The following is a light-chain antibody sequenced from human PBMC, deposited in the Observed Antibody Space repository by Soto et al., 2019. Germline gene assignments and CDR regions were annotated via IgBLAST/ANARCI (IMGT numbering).Light chain of an antibody. J-gene: IGKJ3*01. CDR2: DAS. CDR3: HQRSTWPFT. Sequence: EIVLTQSPATLSLSPGERATLSCRASQSISSYLAWYPQKPDQAPRLLIYDASNRATGIPARFSGSGSGTDFTLTISSLEPEGFAVYYCHQRSTWPFTFGPGTKVDIK. CDR1: QSISSY. V-gene: IGKV3-11*01.